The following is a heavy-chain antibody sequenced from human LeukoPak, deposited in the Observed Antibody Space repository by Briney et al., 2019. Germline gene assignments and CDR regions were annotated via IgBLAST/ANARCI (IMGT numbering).Heavy chain of an antibody. Sequence: GSLRLSRAASGFTFSSYWMSWIRQPPGKGLEWIGYIYYSGSTNYNPSLKSRVTISVDTSKNQFSLKLSSVTAADTAVYYCARNGAYSWYAEPRVSYYMDVWGKGTTVTVSS. CDR1: GFTFSSYW. CDR2: IYYSGST. V-gene: IGHV4-59*01. D-gene: IGHD6-13*01. CDR3: ARNGAYSWYAEPRVSYYMDV. J-gene: IGHJ6*03.